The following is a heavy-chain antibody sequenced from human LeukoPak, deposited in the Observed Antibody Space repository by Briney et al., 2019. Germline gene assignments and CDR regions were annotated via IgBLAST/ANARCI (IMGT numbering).Heavy chain of an antibody. CDR2: IYTSGST. J-gene: IGHJ5*02. V-gene: IGHV4-4*07. D-gene: IGHD2-2*01. Sequence: PSETLSLTCTVSGGSISSYYWSWIRQPAGKGLEWIGRIYTSGSTNYNPSLKSRVTMSVDTSKNQFSLKLSSVTAADTAVYYCAREELGYCSSTSCCAKVGWFDPWGQGTLVTVSS. CDR1: GGSISSYY. CDR3: AREELGYCSSTSCCAKVGWFDP.